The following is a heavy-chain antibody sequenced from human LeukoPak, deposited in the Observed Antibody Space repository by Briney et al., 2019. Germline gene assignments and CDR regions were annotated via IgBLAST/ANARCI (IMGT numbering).Heavy chain of an antibody. D-gene: IGHD1/OR15-1a*01. CDR3: AKAFLKWEQPSDY. Sequence: GGSLRLSXAASGFTFSSYAMSWVRQAPGKGLEWVSAISGSGGSTYYADSVKGRFTISRDNSKNTLYLQMNSLRAEDTAVYYCAKAFLKWEQPSDYWGQGTLVTVSS. V-gene: IGHV3-23*01. CDR1: GFTFSSYA. CDR2: ISGSGGST. J-gene: IGHJ4*02.